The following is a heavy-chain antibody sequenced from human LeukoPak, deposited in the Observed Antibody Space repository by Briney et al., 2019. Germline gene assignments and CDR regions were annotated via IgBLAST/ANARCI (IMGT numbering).Heavy chain of an antibody. V-gene: IGHV3-30*18. CDR1: GFTFSSYG. Sequence: GGSLRLSCAASGFTFSSYGMHWVRQAPGKGLEWVAVISYDGTNKYYADSVKGRFTISRDNSKNTLYLQMNSLRAEDTAVYYCAKSRYSSSSGYYYMDVWGKGTTVTISS. D-gene: IGHD6-13*01. CDR3: AKSRYSSSSGYYYMDV. J-gene: IGHJ6*03. CDR2: ISYDGTNK.